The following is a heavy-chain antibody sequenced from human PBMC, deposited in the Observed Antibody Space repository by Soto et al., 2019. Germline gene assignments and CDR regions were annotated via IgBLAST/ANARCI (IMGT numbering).Heavy chain of an antibody. CDR2: IWYDGSNK. Sequence: GGSLRLSCAASGFTFSSYGMHWVRQAPGKGLEWVAVIWYDGSNKYYADSVKGRFTISRDNSKNTLYLQMNSLRAEDTAVYYCARDYYYDSSDDYWGQGTLVTVSS. D-gene: IGHD3-22*01. CDR3: ARDYYYDSSDDY. CDR1: GFTFSSYG. J-gene: IGHJ4*02. V-gene: IGHV3-30*19.